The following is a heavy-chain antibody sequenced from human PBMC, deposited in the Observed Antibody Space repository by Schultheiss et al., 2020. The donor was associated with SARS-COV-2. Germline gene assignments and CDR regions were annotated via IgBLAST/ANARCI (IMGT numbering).Heavy chain of an antibody. V-gene: IGHV4-59*04. CDR3: ARDLGDQGSGWNNWFDP. Sequence: SETLSLTCAVYGGSFSGYYWGWIRQPPGKGLEWIGYIYYSGSTYYNPSLKSRVTISVDTSKNQFSLKLSSVTAADTAVYYCARDLGDQGSGWNNWFDPWGQGTLVTVSS. J-gene: IGHJ5*02. CDR2: IYYSGST. D-gene: IGHD6-19*01. CDR1: GGSFSGYY.